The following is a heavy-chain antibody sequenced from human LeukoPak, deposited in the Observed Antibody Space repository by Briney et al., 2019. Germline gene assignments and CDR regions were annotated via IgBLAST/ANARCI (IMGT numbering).Heavy chain of an antibody. CDR1: DGSISSFC. Sequence: SETLSLTCSVSDGSISSFCWSWIRQPAGKGLEWIGRIHTSGSTDYNPSLKSRVTISVDTSKNQFSLKLSSVTAADTAVYYCARHVRGGYYYYMDVWGKGTTVTVSS. D-gene: IGHD3-10*02. CDR3: ARHVRGGYYYYMDV. J-gene: IGHJ6*03. CDR2: IHTSGST. V-gene: IGHV4-4*07.